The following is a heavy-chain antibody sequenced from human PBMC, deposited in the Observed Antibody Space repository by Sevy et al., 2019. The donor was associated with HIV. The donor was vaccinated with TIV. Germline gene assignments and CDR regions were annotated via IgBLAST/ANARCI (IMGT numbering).Heavy chain of an antibody. D-gene: IGHD3-3*01. Sequence: GESLKISCAASGFTFSTYGMHWVRQAPGKGLEWVAFIRYDESEQYCADSVKGRCTISRDNSKSTLYLRQSSLRDEDTAVYYCAKDPRPSHRITTFGGVDYFEYWGQGTLVTVS. V-gene: IGHV3-30*02. J-gene: IGHJ4*02. CDR1: GFTFSTYG. CDR2: IRYDESEQ. CDR3: AKDPRPSHRITTFGGVDYFEY.